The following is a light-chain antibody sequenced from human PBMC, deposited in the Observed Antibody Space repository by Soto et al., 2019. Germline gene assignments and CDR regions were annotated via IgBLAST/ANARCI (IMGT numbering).Light chain of an antibody. J-gene: IGKJ1*01. CDR2: KAS. Sequence: QITQSPSTPSASVGKRSNITFRASQSISSWLAWYQQKPGKAPKLLIYKASSLESGVPSRFSGSGSGTEFTLTISSLQPDDFATYYCQQYNNYSWTFGQGTKVDIK. CDR3: QQYNNYSWT. V-gene: IGKV1-5*03. CDR1: QSISSW.